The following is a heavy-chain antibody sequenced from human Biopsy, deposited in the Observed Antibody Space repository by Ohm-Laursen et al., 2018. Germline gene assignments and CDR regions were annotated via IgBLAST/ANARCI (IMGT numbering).Heavy chain of an antibody. CDR1: GFTFDDNA. V-gene: IGHV3-9*01. CDR3: TKARGRFLEWVDPFDI. CDR2: ISWNSGIK. J-gene: IGHJ3*02. D-gene: IGHD3-3*01. Sequence: SLRLSCAASGFTFDDNAMHWVRQAPGKGLEWVSGISWNSGIKDYADSVKGRFAISRDNAKNSLYLQMSSLRAEDTASYYCTKARGRFLEWVDPFDIWGQGTMVTVSS.